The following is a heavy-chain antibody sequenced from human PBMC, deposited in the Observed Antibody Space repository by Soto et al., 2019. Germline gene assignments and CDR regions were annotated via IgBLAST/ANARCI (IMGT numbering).Heavy chain of an antibody. D-gene: IGHD3-3*01. CDR1: GFSLTTSGVG. CDR2: IYWDDDK. J-gene: IGHJ4*02. V-gene: IGHV2-5*02. Sequence: QITLNESGPTPVKPRQPLTLTCTFSGFSLTTSGVGVGWIRQSPGKAPEWLALIYWDDDKRYSPSLKSRLTITKDTSKNKVVLTMADLDPADTATYYCAHRVLRTVFGLVTTTAIYFDFWGQGTPVAVSS. CDR3: AHRVLRTVFGLVTTTAIYFDF.